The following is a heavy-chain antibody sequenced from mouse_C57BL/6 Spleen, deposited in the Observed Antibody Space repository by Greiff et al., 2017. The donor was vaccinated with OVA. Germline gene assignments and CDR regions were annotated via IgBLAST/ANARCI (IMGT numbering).Heavy chain of an antibody. CDR2: INPNNGGT. D-gene: IGHD3-2*02. J-gene: IGHJ2*01. V-gene: IGHV1-26*01. CDR1: GYTFTDYY. CDR3: VRLQGY. Sequence: EVQLQQSGPELVKPGASVKISCKASGYTFTDYYMNWVKQSHGKSLEWIGDINPNNGGTSYNQKFKGKATLTVDKSSSTAYMELRSLTSEDSAVYYCVRLQGYWGQGTTLTVSS.